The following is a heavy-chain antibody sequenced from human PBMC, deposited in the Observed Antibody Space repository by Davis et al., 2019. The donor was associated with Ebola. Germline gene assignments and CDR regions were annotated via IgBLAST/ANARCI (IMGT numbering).Heavy chain of an antibody. Sequence: MPSETLSLTCTVSGDSISNYFWSWIRQPPGKGLEWLGYISYSGSTNYNPSLKSRVTISLDTSKTQFSLRLSSVTAADTAVYYCARDGGYNYDWYFDIWGRGTLVTVSS. CDR1: GDSISNYF. J-gene: IGHJ2*01. V-gene: IGHV4-59*01. CDR3: ARDGGYNYDWYFDI. CDR2: ISYSGST. D-gene: IGHD5-18*01.